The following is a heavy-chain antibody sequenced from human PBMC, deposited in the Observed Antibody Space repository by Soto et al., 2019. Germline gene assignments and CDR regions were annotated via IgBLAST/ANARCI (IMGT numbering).Heavy chain of an antibody. CDR3: ARSDHPQYNWNDDLTDYYGMDV. Sequence: SETLSLTCTVSGGCIASYHWSWIRQLPGKSLEWMGYIYYSASTKYNPSLKSRVTISVETSKNQFYLKLSSVTAADTAVYYFARSDHPQYNWNDDLTDYYGMDVWGQGTTVTVS. D-gene: IGHD1-20*01. J-gene: IGHJ6*02. CDR1: GGCIASYH. V-gene: IGHV4-59*01. CDR2: IYYSAST.